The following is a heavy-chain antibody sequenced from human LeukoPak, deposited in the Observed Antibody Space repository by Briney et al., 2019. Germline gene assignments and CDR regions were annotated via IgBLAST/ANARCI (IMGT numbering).Heavy chain of an antibody. V-gene: IGHV3-30*04. J-gene: IGHJ4*02. D-gene: IGHD3-3*01. Sequence: GGSLRLSCAASGFTFSSYAMHWVRQAPGKGLEWVAVISYDGSNKYYADSVKGRFTISRDNSKNTLYLQMNSLRAEDTAVYYCARYGIRYYDFWSGYCNYFDYWGQGTLVTVSS. CDR1: GFTFSSYA. CDR2: ISYDGSNK. CDR3: ARYGIRYYDFWSGYCNYFDY.